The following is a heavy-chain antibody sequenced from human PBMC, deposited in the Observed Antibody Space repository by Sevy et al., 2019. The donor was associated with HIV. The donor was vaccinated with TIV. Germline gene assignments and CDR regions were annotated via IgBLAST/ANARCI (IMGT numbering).Heavy chain of an antibody. J-gene: IGHJ4*02. D-gene: IGHD6-19*01. CDR2: INPNSGGT. CDR3: ARGSSGRYGGTRDFDY. V-gene: IGHV1-2*02. Sequence: ASVKVSCKASGYTFTGYYMHWVRQAPGQGLEWMGWINPNSGGTNYAQKFQGRVTMTRDTSISTAYMELSRLRSDDTAVYYCARGSSGRYGGTRDFDYWGQGTLVTVSS. CDR1: GYTFTGYY.